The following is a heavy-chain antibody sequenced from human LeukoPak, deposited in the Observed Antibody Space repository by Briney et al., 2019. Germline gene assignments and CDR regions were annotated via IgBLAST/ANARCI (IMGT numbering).Heavy chain of an antibody. CDR3: ALQFTYGDYRPAGDY. CDR2: ISGSGGST. V-gene: IGHV3-23*01. D-gene: IGHD4-17*01. J-gene: IGHJ4*02. CDR1: GFTFSSYA. Sequence: GGSLRLSCAASGFTFSSYAMSWVRQAPGKGLEWVSAISGSGGSTYYADSVKGRFTISRDNSKNTLYLQMNSLRAEDTAVYYCALQFTYGDYRPAGDYWGQGTLVTVSS.